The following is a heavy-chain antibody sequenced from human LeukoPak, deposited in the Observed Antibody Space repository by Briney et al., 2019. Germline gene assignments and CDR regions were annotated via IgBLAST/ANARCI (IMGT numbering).Heavy chain of an antibody. CDR2: ISWNSGSI. V-gene: IGHV3-9*01. D-gene: IGHD5-18*01. J-gene: IGHJ6*02. CDR1: GFTFDDYA. Sequence: GRSLRLSCAASGFTFDDYAMHWVRQAPGKGLEWVSGISWNSGSIGYADSVKGRFTISRDNAKNSLYLQMNSLRAEDTALYYCAKDLASRGYSYGGYYYYYYGMDVWGQGTTVTVSS. CDR3: AKDLASRGYSYGGYYYYYYGMDV.